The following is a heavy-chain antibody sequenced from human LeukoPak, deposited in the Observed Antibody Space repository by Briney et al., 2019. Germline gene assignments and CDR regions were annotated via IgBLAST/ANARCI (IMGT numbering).Heavy chain of an antibody. Sequence: PAETLSLTCTVSGVSVSTTSSYWVWVREPPGQGLEWVGSIYYGGSAHYNPSLKSRLTISVDTSKIQFTLKLTSVTAADTAVYYCARRGLVVVPLWGQGILVTVSS. V-gene: IGHV4-39*01. CDR3: ARRGLVVVPL. D-gene: IGHD2-21*01. CDR1: GVSVSTTSSY. CDR2: IYYGGSA. J-gene: IGHJ4*02.